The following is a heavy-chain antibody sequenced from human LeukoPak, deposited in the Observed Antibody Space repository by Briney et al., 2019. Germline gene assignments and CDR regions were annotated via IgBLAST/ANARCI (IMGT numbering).Heavy chain of an antibody. CDR2: IIPILGIA. V-gene: IGHV1-69*04. CDR1: GGTFSSYA. D-gene: IGHD3-9*01. Sequence: SVEVSCKASGGTFSSYAISWVRQAPGQGLEWMGRIIPILGIANYAQKFQGRVTITADKSTSTAYMELSSLRSEDTAVYYCARDLSGDILTGYYKDDYWGQGTLVTVSS. J-gene: IGHJ4*02. CDR3: ARDLSGDILTGYYKDDY.